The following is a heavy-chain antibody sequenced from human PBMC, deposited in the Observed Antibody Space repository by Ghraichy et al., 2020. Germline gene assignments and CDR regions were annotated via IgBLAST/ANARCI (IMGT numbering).Heavy chain of an antibody. J-gene: IGHJ6*02. Sequence: SETLSLTCAVYGGASSDHYYSWIRQPPGKGLEWIGEINHGGGTKSNPSLKSRVTLSVDTSKNQFSLELSSVTAADTAVYYCARGVVVVGARFYYGMDVWGQGTTVTVSS. D-gene: IGHD2-2*01. CDR2: INHGGGT. CDR1: GGASSDHY. CDR3: ARGVVVVGARFYYGMDV. V-gene: IGHV4-34*01.